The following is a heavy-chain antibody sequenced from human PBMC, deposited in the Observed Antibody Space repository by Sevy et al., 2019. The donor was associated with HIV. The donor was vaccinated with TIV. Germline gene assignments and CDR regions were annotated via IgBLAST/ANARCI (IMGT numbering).Heavy chain of an antibody. Sequence: GGSLRLSCAASGFTFSNAWMSWVRQAPGKGLEWVGRIKSKTDCGTTDYAAPVKGRFTISRDDSKNTLYLQMNSLKTEDTAVYYCTTGLQVVVAATALIFDYWGQGTLVTVSS. CDR2: IKSKTDCGTT. D-gene: IGHD2-15*01. CDR1: GFTFSNAW. V-gene: IGHV3-15*01. CDR3: TTGLQVVVAATALIFDY. J-gene: IGHJ4*02.